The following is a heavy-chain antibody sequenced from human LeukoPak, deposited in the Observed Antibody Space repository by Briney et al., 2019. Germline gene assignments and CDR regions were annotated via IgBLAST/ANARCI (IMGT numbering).Heavy chain of an antibody. V-gene: IGHV4-59*12. CDR1: GGTISSYY. Sequence: SETLSLTCTASGGTISSYYRSWMRQPPGKGQEWMGYIHYCGSTNYNPSLKSRVTISVDTSKNQSSLKLSSVTAADTAVYYCAREQVVVAATHWGQGTLVTVPS. D-gene: IGHD2-15*01. J-gene: IGHJ4*02. CDR3: AREQVVVAATH. CDR2: IHYCGST.